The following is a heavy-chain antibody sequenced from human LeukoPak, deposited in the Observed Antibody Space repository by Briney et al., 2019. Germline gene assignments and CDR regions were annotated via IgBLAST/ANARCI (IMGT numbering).Heavy chain of an antibody. J-gene: IGHJ4*02. CDR2: LYYSGRT. Sequence: SETLSLTCTVSGDSISSYFWCWIRQPPGKGLEWIGCLYYSGRTNYNPSLKSRVTISVDTSKNQFSLKLSSVTAADTAVYYCARHKAEVGVDYWGQGTLVTVSS. D-gene: IGHD3-16*01. V-gene: IGHV4-59*08. CDR1: GDSISSYF. CDR3: ARHKAEVGVDY.